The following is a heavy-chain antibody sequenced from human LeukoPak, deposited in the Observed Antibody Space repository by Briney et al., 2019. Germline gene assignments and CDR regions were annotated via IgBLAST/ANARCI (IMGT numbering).Heavy chain of an antibody. CDR1: GFTFSPYA. V-gene: IGHV3-48*03. J-gene: IGHJ4*02. D-gene: IGHD5-12*01. CDR3: ARVGLSGYDCESGY. Sequence: GGSLRLSCVASGFTFSPYAMNWVRQSPGKGLEWISYISDSGSTIYYADSVKGRFTISRDNAKNSLYLQMNSLRAEDTAVYYCARVGLSGYDCESGYWGQGTLVTVSS. CDR2: ISDSGSTI.